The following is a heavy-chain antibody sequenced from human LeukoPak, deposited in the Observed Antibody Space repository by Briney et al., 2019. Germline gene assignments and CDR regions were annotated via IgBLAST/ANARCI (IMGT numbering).Heavy chain of an antibody. CDR2: ISAYNGNT. D-gene: IGHD6-19*01. CDR3: ARDLVAVAGSQRSYHFDY. V-gene: IGHV1-18*01. Sequence: GASVKVSCKASGYTFTNYGISWVRQAPGQGLEWMGWISAYNGNTNYAQKLQGRVTMTTDTSTSTAYMELRSLRSDDTAVYYCARDLVAVAGSQRSYHFDYWGQGTLVTVSS. CDR1: GYTFTNYG. J-gene: IGHJ4*02.